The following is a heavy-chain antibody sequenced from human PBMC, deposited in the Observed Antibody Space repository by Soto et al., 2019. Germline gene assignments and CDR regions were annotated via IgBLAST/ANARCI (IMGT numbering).Heavy chain of an antibody. D-gene: IGHD6-19*01. V-gene: IGHV3-30-3*01. CDR3: ARVAISVAGYYYYYYMDV. CDR2: ISYDGSNK. Sequence: GGSLRLSCAASGFTFSSYAMHWVRQAPGKGLEWVAVISYDGSNKYYADSVKGRFTITRDTSASTAYMELSSLRSEDTAVYYCARVAISVAGYYYYYYMDVWGKGTTVTVSS. J-gene: IGHJ6*03. CDR1: GFTFSSYA.